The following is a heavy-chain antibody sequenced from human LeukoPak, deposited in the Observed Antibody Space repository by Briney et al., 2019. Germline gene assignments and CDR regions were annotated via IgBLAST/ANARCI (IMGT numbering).Heavy chain of an antibody. D-gene: IGHD6-6*01. CDR3: ARSIEGNGLDV. CDR1: GITLRSYI. J-gene: IGHJ6*02. V-gene: IGHV3-48*04. CDR2: ISNRNVV. Sequence: PAGGSLRLSCEGSGITLRSYIIHWVRQIPGKGLEWVSYISNRNVVYYADSVKGRFTISRDYTKNSLYLEINSLRAEDTALYYCARSIEGNGLDVWGQGTTVTVSS.